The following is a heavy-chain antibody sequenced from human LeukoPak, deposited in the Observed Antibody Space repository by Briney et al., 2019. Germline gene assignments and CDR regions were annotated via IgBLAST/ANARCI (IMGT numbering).Heavy chain of an antibody. CDR3: ARQQRGAFDY. J-gene: IGHJ4*02. CDR1: GDSVSSNTPA. CDR2: TYYRSKWYN. D-gene: IGHD6-13*01. V-gene: IGHV6-1*01. Sequence: SQTLSLTCAISGDSVSSNTPAWNWIRQSPSRGLEWLGRTYYRSKWYNDYAVSVRSRITISPDTAKNQFSLQLNSVTPEDTAVYYCARQQRGAFDYWGQGTLVTVSS.